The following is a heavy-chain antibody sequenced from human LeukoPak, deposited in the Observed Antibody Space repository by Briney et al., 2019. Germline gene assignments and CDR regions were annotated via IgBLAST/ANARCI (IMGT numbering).Heavy chain of an antibody. V-gene: IGHV4-59*01. Sequence: SETLSLTCTVSGGSISSYYWSWIRQPPGKGLEWIGYIYYSGSTNYNPSLKSRVTISVDTSKNQFSLKLSSVTAADTAVYYCASSSGTVGWADNWFDPWGQGTLVTVSS. CDR1: GGSISSYY. CDR2: IYYSGST. CDR3: ASSSGTVGWADNWFDP. J-gene: IGHJ5*02. D-gene: IGHD1-1*01.